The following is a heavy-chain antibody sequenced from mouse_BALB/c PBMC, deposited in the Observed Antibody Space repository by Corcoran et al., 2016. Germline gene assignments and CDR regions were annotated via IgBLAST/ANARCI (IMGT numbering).Heavy chain of an antibody. CDR3: ARGPYAMVY. CDR2: INTYTGEP. V-gene: IGHV9-1*02. Sequence: QIQLVQSGPELKKPGETVKISCKASGYTFTNYGMNWVKQAPGKGLKWMGWINTYTGEPTYADDFKGRFAFSLETSASTAYLQINNLKNEDMATYFCARGPYAMVYWGQGTAVTVSS. J-gene: IGHJ4*01. CDR1: GYTFTNYG.